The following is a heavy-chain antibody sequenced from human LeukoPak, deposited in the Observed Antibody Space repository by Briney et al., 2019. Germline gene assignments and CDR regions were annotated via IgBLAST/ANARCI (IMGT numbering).Heavy chain of an antibody. V-gene: IGHV3-30-3*01. Sequence: GGSLRLSCAASGFTFSNYAMHWVRQAPGKGLEWVAVISYGGSNKYYADFVKGRFTISRDNSKNTLYLQVSSLRPEDTAVYYCARDPIFGVVLNYFDYWGQGTLVTVSS. D-gene: IGHD3-3*01. CDR2: ISYGGSNK. CDR3: ARDPIFGVVLNYFDY. J-gene: IGHJ4*02. CDR1: GFTFSNYA.